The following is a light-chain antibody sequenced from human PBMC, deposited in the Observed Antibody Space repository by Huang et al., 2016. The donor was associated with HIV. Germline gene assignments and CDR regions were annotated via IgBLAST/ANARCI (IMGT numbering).Light chain of an antibody. CDR1: QTVDMY. CDR2: AAS. CDR3: QQTYNVPRT. J-gene: IGKJ2*01. V-gene: IGKV1-39*01. Sequence: DIQMTQSPSSLSASIGDRVTMSCRASQTVDMYLNWYQQTPGRAPKLLIYAASNLQSDVPSRFSGTGSVTNFTLTISSLQPEDFVIYFCQQTYNVPRTFGQGTALKIK.